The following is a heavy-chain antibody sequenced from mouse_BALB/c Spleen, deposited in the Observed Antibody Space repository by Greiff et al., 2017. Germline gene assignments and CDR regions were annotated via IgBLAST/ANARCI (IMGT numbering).Heavy chain of an antibody. V-gene: IGHV5-4*02. D-gene: IGHD2-3*01. CDR1: GFTFSDYY. J-gene: IGHJ2*01. CDR3: ARGVYDFYFDY. Sequence: EVQRVESGGGLVKPGGSLKLSCAASGFTFSDYYMYWVRQTPEKRLEWVATISDGGSYTYYPDSVKGRFTISRDNAKNNLYLQMSSLKSEDTAMYYCARGVYDFYFDYWGQGTTLTVSS. CDR2: ISDGGSYT.